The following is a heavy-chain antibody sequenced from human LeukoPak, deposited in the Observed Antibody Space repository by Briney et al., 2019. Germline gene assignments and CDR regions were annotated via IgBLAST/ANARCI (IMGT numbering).Heavy chain of an antibody. CDR1: GGSISSRSYY. CDR3: ARGYCTNAVCSLGPTQA. V-gene: IGHV4-39*07. J-gene: IGHJ4*02. D-gene: IGHD2-8*01. CDR2: IFYSGST. Sequence: TSETLSLTCTVSGGSISSRSYYWGWIRQPPGKGLEWIGSIFYSGSTYYNTSLKSRVTISVDTSKNQFSLKLSSVTAADTAVYYCARGYCTNAVCSLGPTQAWGQGTLVTVSS.